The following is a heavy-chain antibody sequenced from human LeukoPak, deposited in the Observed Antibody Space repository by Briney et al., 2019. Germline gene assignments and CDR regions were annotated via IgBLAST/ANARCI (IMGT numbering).Heavy chain of an antibody. J-gene: IGHJ4*02. CDR1: GFTFSSYG. V-gene: IGHV3-23*01. CDR2: ISGSGGST. Sequence: GGSLRLSCAASGFTFSSYGMSWVRQAPGKGLECVSGISGSGGSTYYADSVKGRFTISRDNSRNTLYLQMNSLRADDTAVYYCARRAYNYVIDYWGQGTLLTVSS. D-gene: IGHD2-21*01. CDR3: ARRAYNYVIDY.